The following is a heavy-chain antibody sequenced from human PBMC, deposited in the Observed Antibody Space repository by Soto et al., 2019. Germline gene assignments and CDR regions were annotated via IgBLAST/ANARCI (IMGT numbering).Heavy chain of an antibody. CDR2: ISYDGSNK. J-gene: IGHJ4*02. V-gene: IGHV3-30-3*01. CDR1: GFTFSSYA. CDR3: ARDLLTMIVVAMGY. D-gene: IGHD3-22*01. Sequence: GGSLRLSCAASGFTFSSYAMHWFRQAPGKGLEWVAVISYDGSNKYYADSAKGRFTISRDNSKNTLYLQMNSLRAEDTAVYYCARDLLTMIVVAMGYWGQGTLVTVSS.